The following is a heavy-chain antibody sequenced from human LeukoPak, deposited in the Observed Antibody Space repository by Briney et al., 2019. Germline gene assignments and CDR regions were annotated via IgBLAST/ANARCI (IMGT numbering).Heavy chain of an antibody. D-gene: IGHD3-16*02. V-gene: IGHV3-48*03. CDR3: ARDSLPYDYVWGSYRFFDP. CDR2: ISSSGSTI. Sequence: GGSLRLFCAASGFTFSSYEMNWVRQAPGKGREGVSYISSSGSTIYYADSVKGRFTISRDNAKNSLYLQMNSLRAEDTAVYYCARDSLPYDYVWGSYRFFDPWGQGTLVTVSS. J-gene: IGHJ5*02. CDR1: GFTFSSYE.